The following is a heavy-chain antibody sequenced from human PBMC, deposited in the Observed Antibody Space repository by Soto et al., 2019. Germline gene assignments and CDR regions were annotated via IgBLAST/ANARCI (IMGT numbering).Heavy chain of an antibody. J-gene: IGHJ6*02. CDR3: ARVDTAMVFVPYYYYGMDV. V-gene: IGHV1-18*04. CDR2: ISAYNGNT. D-gene: IGHD5-18*01. CDR1: GYTFTSYG. Sequence: ASVKVSCKASGYTFTSYGISWVLQAPGQGLEWMGWISAYNGNTNYAQKLQGRVTMTTDTSTSTAYMELRSLRSDDTAVYYCARVDTAMVFVPYYYYGMDVWGQGTTVTVSS.